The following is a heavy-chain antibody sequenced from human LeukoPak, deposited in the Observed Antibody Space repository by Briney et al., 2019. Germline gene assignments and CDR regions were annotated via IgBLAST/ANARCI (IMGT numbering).Heavy chain of an antibody. J-gene: IGHJ5*02. CDR1: VFSFSSYW. Sequence: GRSLRLSCAASVFSFSSYWMLWVRQAPCKGREWVAVIWYDGSNKYYADSVKGRFTISRDNSKNTLYLQMNSLRAEDTAVYYCARSSSPSGGWFDPWGQGTLVTVSS. CDR2: IWYDGSNK. CDR3: ARSSSPSGGWFDP. D-gene: IGHD6-13*01. V-gene: IGHV3-33*01.